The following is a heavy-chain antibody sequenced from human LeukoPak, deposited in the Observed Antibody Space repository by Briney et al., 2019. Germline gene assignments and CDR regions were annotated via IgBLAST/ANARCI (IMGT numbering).Heavy chain of an antibody. CDR3: ARDRDIVVVPAAIRGDYYYGMDV. CDR2: INPSGGST. J-gene: IGHJ6*02. CDR1: GYTFTSYY. D-gene: IGHD2-2*02. V-gene: IGHV1-46*01. Sequence: GASVKVSFKASGYTFTSYYMHWVRQAPGQGLEWMGIINPSGGSTSYPQKFQGRVTMTRDTFTSTVYMELSSLRSEDTAVYYCARDRDIVVVPAAIRGDYYYGMDVWGQGTTVTVSS.